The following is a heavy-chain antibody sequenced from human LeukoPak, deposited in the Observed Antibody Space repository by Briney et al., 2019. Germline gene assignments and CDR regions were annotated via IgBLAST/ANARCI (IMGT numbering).Heavy chain of an antibody. J-gene: IGHJ6*02. CDR2: ISSSSSYI. CDR3: ARVCSSSSYYYGMDV. CDR1: GFTLSRYR. D-gene: IGHD6-6*01. V-gene: IGHV3-21*01. Sequence: GGSLSLLCGVCGFTLSRYRMMWVRQARGRGVEWVSSISSSSSYIYYADSVKGRFTISRDNAKNSLYLQMNSLRAEDTAVYYCARVCSSSSYYYGMDVWGQGTTVTVSS.